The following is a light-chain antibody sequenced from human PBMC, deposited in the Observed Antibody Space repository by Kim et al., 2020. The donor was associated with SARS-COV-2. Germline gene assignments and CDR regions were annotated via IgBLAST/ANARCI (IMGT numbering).Light chain of an antibody. CDR2: NIS. CDR3: MQATDFPRT. J-gene: IGKJ2*01. V-gene: IGKV2-24*01. CDR1: HSLVHSNGNTY. Sequence: DIVMTQTPLSSPVTVGQPASISCRSSHSLVHSNGNTYLSWLQQRPGQPPRLLIYNISNRFSGVPDRFSASGAGTDFTLTISRVEDEDVGIYYCMQATDFPRTFGQGTKLEI.